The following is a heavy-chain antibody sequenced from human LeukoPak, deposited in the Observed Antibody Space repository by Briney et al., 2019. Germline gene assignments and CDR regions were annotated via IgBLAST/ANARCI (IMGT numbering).Heavy chain of an antibody. Sequence: SQTLSLTCTVSGGSISSGGYYWSWIRQPPGKGLEWIGYIYHSGSTYYNPSLKSRVTISVDTSKNQFSLKPSSVTAADTAVYYCARGSGVDWLFHYYYYGMDVWGQGTTVTVSS. D-gene: IGHD3-9*01. CDR1: GGSISSGGYY. V-gene: IGHV4-30-2*01. CDR3: ARGSGVDWLFHYYYYGMDV. J-gene: IGHJ6*02. CDR2: IYHSGST.